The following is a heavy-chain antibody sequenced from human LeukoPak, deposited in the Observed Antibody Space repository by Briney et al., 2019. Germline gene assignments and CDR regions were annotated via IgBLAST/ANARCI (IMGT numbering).Heavy chain of an antibody. CDR1: GGSINSYY. CDR2: IYYGGRT. CDR3: ARDPGENYPYNWFDP. J-gene: IGHJ5*02. Sequence: SETQSLTCTVSGGSINSYYWTWIRQPPGKGLEWIGYIYYGGRTNYNPSLKSRVSMSVDTSKNQFSLELTSVTAADTAVYYCARDPGENYPYNWFDPWGQGTLVTVSS. D-gene: IGHD5-24*01. V-gene: IGHV4-59*01.